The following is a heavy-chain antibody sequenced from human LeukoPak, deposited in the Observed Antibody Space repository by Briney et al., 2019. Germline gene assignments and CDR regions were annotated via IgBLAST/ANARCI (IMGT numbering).Heavy chain of an antibody. V-gene: IGHV3-53*01. CDR1: GFPLKSNY. Sequence: PGGSLSLSCAASGFPLKSNYMSGVRQAPGKGLEGGSVIYSGGSTYSADSVKGRFTISRDNSKNTLYLQMNSLRAEDTAVYYCAKGRLLPYYFDYWGQGTLVTVSS. CDR3: AKGRLLPYYFDY. D-gene: IGHD3-22*01. J-gene: IGHJ4*02. CDR2: IYSGGST.